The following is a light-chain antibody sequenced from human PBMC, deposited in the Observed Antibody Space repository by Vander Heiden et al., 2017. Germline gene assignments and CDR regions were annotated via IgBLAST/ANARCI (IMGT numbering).Light chain of an antibody. Sequence: QSDLTQTASVSGYPGRTITICCKGKRSDVGSYNIVSWYQQHPGKAPKLMVYEVSKRPSGVSNRFSDSKSGNTASLTIAGLQAEDEADYYCCSYAGSITVVFGGGTKLTVL. CDR1: RSDVGSYNI. V-gene: IGLV2-23*02. J-gene: IGLJ2*01. CDR3: CSYAGSITVV. CDR2: EVS.